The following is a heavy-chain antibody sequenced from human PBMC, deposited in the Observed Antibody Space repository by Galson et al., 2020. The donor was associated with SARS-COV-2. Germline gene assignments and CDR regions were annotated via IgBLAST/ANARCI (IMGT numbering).Heavy chain of an antibody. J-gene: IGHJ4*02. Sequence: SETLSLTCTVSGGSISSSSYYWGWIRQPPGKGLEWIGSIYYRGSTYYNPSLKSRVTISVDTSKNPFSLRLSSVTAADTAVYYCGGRDLGSGYYNSLDYWGQGTLVTVAS. CDR1: GGSISSSSYY. V-gene: IGHV4-39*01. CDR3: GGRDLGSGYYNSLDY. D-gene: IGHD3-22*01. CDR2: IYYRGST.